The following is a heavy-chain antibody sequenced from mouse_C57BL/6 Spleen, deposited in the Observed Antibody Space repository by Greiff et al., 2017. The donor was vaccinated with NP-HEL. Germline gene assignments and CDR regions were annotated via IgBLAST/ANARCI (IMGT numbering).Heavy chain of an antibody. CDR3: ARPGPGFGSSDSYAMDY. CDR1: GYAFSSSW. J-gene: IGHJ4*01. D-gene: IGHD1-1*01. Sequence: VKLVESGPELVKPGASVKISCKASGYAFSSSWMNWVKQRPGKGLEWIGRIYPGDGDTNYNGKFKGKATLTADKSSSTAYMQLSSLTSADSAVYFCARPGPGFGSSDSYAMDYWGQGTSVTVSA. CDR2: IYPGDGDT. V-gene: IGHV1-82*01.